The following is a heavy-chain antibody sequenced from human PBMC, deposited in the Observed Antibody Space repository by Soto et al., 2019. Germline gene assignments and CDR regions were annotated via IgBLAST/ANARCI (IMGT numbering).Heavy chain of an antibody. J-gene: IGHJ6*02. D-gene: IGHD5-18*01. CDR3: ARDLSPYSYGYYYYGMDV. CDR1: GFTFSSYG. Sequence: GGSLRLSCAASGFTFSSYGMHWVLQAPGKGLEWVAVIWYDGSNKYYADSVKGRFTISRDNSKNTLYLQMDSLRAEDTAVYYYARDLSPYSYGYYYYGMDVWGQGTTVTVSS. CDR2: IWYDGSNK. V-gene: IGHV3-33*01.